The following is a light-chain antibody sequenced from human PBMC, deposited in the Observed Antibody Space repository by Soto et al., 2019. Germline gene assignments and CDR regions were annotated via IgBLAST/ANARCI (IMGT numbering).Light chain of an antibody. CDR1: QSVNINY. CDR3: QQYGSSSWT. Sequence: VWTQSKGTLSLSPGERATLSCRASQSVNINYFAWYQQKSGQAPRLLIYGTSNRASGIPDRFSGSGSGTDFTLTISRLEPEDFAVYYCQQYGSSSWTFGQGAKVDIK. CDR2: GTS. J-gene: IGKJ1*01. V-gene: IGKV3-20*01.